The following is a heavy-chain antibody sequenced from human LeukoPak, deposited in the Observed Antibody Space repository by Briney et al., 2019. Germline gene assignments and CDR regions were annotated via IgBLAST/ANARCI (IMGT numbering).Heavy chain of an antibody. Sequence: PGGSLRLSCAASGFTVSTNFMSWVRQAPGKGLEWVSVIYSGGTTYYADSVKGRFTISRDNSKNTLYLQMNSLRAEDTAVYYCAREGLGGTYFRSQSEDYFECWGQGTLVTVSS. CDR3: AREGLGGTYFRSQSEDYFEC. D-gene: IGHD1-26*01. CDR2: IYSGGTT. V-gene: IGHV3-53*01. CDR1: GFTVSTNF. J-gene: IGHJ4*02.